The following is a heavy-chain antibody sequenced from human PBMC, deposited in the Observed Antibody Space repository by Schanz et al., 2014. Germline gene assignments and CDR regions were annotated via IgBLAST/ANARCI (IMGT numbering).Heavy chain of an antibody. V-gene: IGHV4-31*03. CDR1: GGSISRGTHY. CDR2: IYYTGTI. Sequence: QVRMQESGPGLVKPSQTLSLTCPVSGGSISRGTHYWTWIRQLPGKGLEWIGHIYYTGTIFYNPSLKSRVIISVDTSKNQFSLKLSSVTAADTAVYYCARHLPGGYNNHGWFDPWGQGTLVTVSS. D-gene: IGHD4-4*01. J-gene: IGHJ5*02. CDR3: ARHLPGGYNNHGWFDP.